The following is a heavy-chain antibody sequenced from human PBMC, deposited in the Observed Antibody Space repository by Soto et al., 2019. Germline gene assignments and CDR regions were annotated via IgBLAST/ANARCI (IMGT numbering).Heavy chain of an antibody. CDR1: GGSISSGGYY. V-gene: IGHV4-31*03. Sequence: QVQLQESGPGLVKPSQTLSLTCTVSGGSISSGGYYWSWLRQHPGKGLEWIGYIYYSGSTYYNPSLKSRVTISVYTSKNQFSLKLSSVTAADTAVYYCARMDPCRDTSCVEYNWFDPWSQGTLVTVSS. CDR3: ARMDPCRDTSCVEYNWFDP. J-gene: IGHJ5*02. D-gene: IGHD2-2*01. CDR2: IYYSGST.